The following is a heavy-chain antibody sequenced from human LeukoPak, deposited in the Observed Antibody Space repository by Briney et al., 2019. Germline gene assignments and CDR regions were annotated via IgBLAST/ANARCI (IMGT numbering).Heavy chain of an antibody. CDR1: SGSISTYY. J-gene: IGHJ4*02. D-gene: IGHD6-19*01. CDR3: ARFPGIAVAGTGARKPTRRYYFDY. CDR2: INHSGST. V-gene: IGHV4-34*01. Sequence: SETLSLTCTVSSGSISTYYWSWIRQPPGKGLEWIGEINHSGSTNYNPSLKSRVTISVDTAKNQFSLKLSSVTAADTAVYYCARFPGIAVAGTGARKPTRRYYFDYWGQGTLVTVSS.